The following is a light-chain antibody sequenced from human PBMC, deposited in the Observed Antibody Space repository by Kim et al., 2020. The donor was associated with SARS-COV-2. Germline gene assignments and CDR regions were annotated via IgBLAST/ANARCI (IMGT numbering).Light chain of an antibody. J-gene: IGLJ3*02. CDR3: YSAADNNLV. V-gene: IGLV3-27*01. CDR2: KDS. Sequence: SYELTQPSSVSVSPGQTARTTCSGDVLAKKYARWFQQKPGQAPVLVIYKDSERPSGIPERFSGSSSGTTVTLTISGAQVEDEADYYCYSAADNNLVFGRGTQLTVL. CDR1: VLAKKY.